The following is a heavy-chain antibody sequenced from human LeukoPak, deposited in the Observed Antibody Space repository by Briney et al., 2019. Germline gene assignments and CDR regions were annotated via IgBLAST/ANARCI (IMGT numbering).Heavy chain of an antibody. CDR1: GFTFSSSV. J-gene: IGHJ5*02. V-gene: IGHV3-23*01. D-gene: IGHD3-9*01. CDR3: AELPTGYPNWFDP. Sequence: GGSLRLSCAASGFTFSSSVMSWVRQAPGKGLEWVSAISGNGGSTYYADSVTGRFTISRDNSKNTLYLQMNSLRAEDTALYYCAELPTGYPNWFDPWGQGTLVTVSS. CDR2: ISGNGGST.